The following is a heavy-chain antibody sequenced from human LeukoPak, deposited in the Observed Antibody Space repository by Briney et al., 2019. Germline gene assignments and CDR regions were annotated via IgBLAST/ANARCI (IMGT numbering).Heavy chain of an antibody. CDR2: ISSTGGDI. D-gene: IGHD3-10*01. Sequence: PGGSLRLSCAASGFTFSIYGMNRVRQAPGKGLEWVSSISSTGGDIYYADSVRGRFTISRDNAKNSLYLQLNRLRAEDTAVYFCATDDRDYYYYYMDVWGKGTTLTVSS. J-gene: IGHJ6*03. CDR1: GFTFSIYG. V-gene: IGHV3-21*01. CDR3: ATDDRDYYYYYMDV.